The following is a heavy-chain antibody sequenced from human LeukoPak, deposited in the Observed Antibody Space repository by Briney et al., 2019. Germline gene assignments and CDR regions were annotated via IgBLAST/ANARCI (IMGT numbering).Heavy chain of an antibody. V-gene: IGHV1-46*01. J-gene: IGHJ4*02. CDR1: GYTFTGYW. D-gene: IGHD5-12*01. CDR2: INPSGGRT. CDR3: ARGEWLRYSPYFDY. Sequence: ASVNVSCKAFGYTFTGYWMHWVRQAPGQRPEWMGVINPSGGRTSHAQKVQGRVTMTRDMSTSTVYMELSSLRSEDTAVYYCARGEWLRYSPYFDYWGQGTLVTVSS.